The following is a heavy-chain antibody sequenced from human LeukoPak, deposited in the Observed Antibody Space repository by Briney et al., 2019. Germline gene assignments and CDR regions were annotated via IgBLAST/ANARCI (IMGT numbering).Heavy chain of an antibody. CDR1: GFTFSTYV. V-gene: IGHV3-23*01. D-gene: IGHD1-26*01. J-gene: IGHJ4*02. CDR3: AKGGSGSYYDRFDY. Sequence: GGSQRLSCAASGFTFSTYVVGWVRQAPGKGLEWVSVISTSGDVTFYADSVKGRFTISRDNSKNTLYLQMNSLRVEDTAIYYCAKGGSGSYYDRFDYWGQGTLVTVSS. CDR2: ISTSGDVT.